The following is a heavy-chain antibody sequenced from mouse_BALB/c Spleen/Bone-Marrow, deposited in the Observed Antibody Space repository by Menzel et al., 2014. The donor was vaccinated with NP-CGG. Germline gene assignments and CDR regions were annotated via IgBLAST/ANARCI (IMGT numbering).Heavy chain of an antibody. J-gene: IGHJ2*01. CDR1: GFTFSSYY. V-gene: IGHV5-6-2*01. D-gene: IGHD1-1*02. Sequence: DVMLVESGGGLVKLGGSLKLSCAASGFTFSSYYMSWVRQTPEKRLELVAAINRDGGITFYPDTVKGRFTISRDNANNTLYLQVSSLKSEDTALYYCARRELRWSYLDYWGQGTTLTVSS. CDR3: ARRELRWSYLDY. CDR2: INRDGGIT.